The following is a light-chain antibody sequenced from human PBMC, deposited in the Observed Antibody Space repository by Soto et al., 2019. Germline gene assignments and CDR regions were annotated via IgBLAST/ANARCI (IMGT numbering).Light chain of an antibody. CDR3: MQDVQTPRT. V-gene: IGKV2-28*01. Sequence: DIVMTQSPLSLPVTPGEPASISCRSSQSLLHSNGYNYLDWYLQKPGQSPQLLIYAGSNRASGVPDRFSGSGSATDFTLKISRVEAEDVGNYYCMQDVQTPRTFGPGTKLEIK. CDR2: AGS. CDR1: QSLLHSNGYNY. J-gene: IGKJ2*01.